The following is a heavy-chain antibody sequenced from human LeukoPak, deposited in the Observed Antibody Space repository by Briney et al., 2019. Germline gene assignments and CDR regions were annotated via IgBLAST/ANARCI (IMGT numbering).Heavy chain of an antibody. Sequence: ASVKVSCKASGYTFTGYYMHWVRQAPGQGLEWVGWINPNSGGTNYAQKFQGRVTMTRDTSISTAYMELSRLRSDDTAVYYCARGADSSSWLTDYWGQGTLVTVSS. J-gene: IGHJ4*02. V-gene: IGHV1-2*02. CDR1: GYTFTGYY. D-gene: IGHD6-13*01. CDR2: INPNSGGT. CDR3: ARGADSSSWLTDY.